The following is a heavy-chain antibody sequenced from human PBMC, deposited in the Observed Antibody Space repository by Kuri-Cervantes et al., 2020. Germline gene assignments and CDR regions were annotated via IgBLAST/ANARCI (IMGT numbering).Heavy chain of an antibody. J-gene: IGHJ4*02. CDR3: SRGEHDY. V-gene: IGHV3-72*01. Sequence: GESLKISCAASGLTFSSYAMHWVRQAPGKGLEWVGRSTNKANSYTTEYAASVKGRFTISRDDSENSVYLQMNSLKTEDTAVYYCSRGEHDYWGQGTLVTVSS. CDR2: STNKANSYTT. CDR1: GLTFSSYA.